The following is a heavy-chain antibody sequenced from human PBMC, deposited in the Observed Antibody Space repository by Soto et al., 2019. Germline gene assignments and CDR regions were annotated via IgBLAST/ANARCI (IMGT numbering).Heavy chain of an antibody. CDR2: ISASGGRT. V-gene: IGHV3-23*01. CDR1: GFAFNTYA. J-gene: IGHJ6*02. D-gene: IGHD1-26*01. CDR3: AKDHLPVGDYYYGVDV. Sequence: GGSLRLSCSASGFAFNTYAMSWVRQAPGRRLEWVSTISASGGRTYYADSVKGRFTVSRDNSQNTLRLDMDSLRAEDTALYYCAKDHLPVGDYYYGVDVWGQGTTVTVSS.